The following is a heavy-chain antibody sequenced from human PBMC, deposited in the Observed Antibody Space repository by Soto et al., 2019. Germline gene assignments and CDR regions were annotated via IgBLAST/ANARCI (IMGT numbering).Heavy chain of an antibody. V-gene: IGHV1-69*12. D-gene: IGHD1-20*01. CDR3: ASRITGSPNYYSGMDV. Sequence: QVQLVQSGAEVKKPGSSVKVSCKASGGTFSSYAINWVRQAPGQGLEWMGGIIPIFGTADYAQKFQGRVTITADESTSTAYMELSSLRSEETAVYYCASRITGSPNYYSGMDVWGQGTTVTVSS. CDR2: IIPIFGTA. J-gene: IGHJ6*02. CDR1: GGTFSSYA.